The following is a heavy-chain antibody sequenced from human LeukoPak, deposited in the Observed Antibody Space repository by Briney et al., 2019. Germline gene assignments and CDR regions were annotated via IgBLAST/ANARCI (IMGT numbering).Heavy chain of an antibody. J-gene: IGHJ3*02. Sequence: ASVKVSCKASGYTFTSYGISWVRQAPGQGLEWMGWISAYNGNTNYAQKLQGRVTMTIDTSTSTAYMELRSLRSDDTAVYYCARGRYDFWSGYQGDAFDIWGQGTMVTVSS. D-gene: IGHD3-3*01. CDR1: GYTFTSYG. CDR3: ARGRYDFWSGYQGDAFDI. V-gene: IGHV1-18*01. CDR2: ISAYNGNT.